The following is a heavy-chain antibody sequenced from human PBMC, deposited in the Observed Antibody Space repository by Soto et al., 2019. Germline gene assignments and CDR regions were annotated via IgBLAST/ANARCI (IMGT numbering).Heavy chain of an antibody. CDR2: IYYSGST. V-gene: IGHV4-61*01. Sequence: LSLTCTVSGGSASSGSYYWSWIRPPPGKGLEWIGYIYYSGSTNYNPSLKSRVTISVDTSKNQFSLKLSSVTAADTAVYYCARAIGNIVVVPALNYMDVWGKGTTVTVSS. CDR3: ARAIGNIVVVPALNYMDV. J-gene: IGHJ6*03. D-gene: IGHD2-2*01. CDR1: GGSASSGSYY.